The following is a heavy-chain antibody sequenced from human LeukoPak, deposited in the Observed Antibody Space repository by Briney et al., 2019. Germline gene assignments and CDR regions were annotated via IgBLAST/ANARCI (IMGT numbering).Heavy chain of an antibody. V-gene: IGHV1-2*04. CDR1: GYTFTGYY. CDR2: INPNSGGT. D-gene: IGHD6-6*01. J-gene: IGHJ3*02. Sequence: GASVKVSCKGSGYTFTGYYMHWVRQAPGQGLEWMGWINPNSGGTNYAQKFQGWVTMTTDTSISTAYMELSRLKSDDTAVYYCTSPVGELAAPTDDAFDIWGQGTMVIVSS. CDR3: TSPVGELAAPTDDAFDI.